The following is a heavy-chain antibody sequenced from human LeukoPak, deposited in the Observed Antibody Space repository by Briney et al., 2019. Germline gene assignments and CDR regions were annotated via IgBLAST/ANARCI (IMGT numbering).Heavy chain of an antibody. D-gene: IGHD3-22*01. CDR2: IYSGGST. V-gene: IGHV3-53*01. J-gene: IGHJ3*02. CDR3: ARGEYYYDSSGYPSPDVFDI. Sequence: PGGSLRLSCAASGFAVSSNYMGWVRQAPGKGLEWVSIIYSGGSTYYADSTKGRFTVSRDNSKNTLYLQMNSLRAEDTAVYYCARGEYYYDSSGYPSPDVFDIWGQGTMVIVSS. CDR1: GFAVSSNY.